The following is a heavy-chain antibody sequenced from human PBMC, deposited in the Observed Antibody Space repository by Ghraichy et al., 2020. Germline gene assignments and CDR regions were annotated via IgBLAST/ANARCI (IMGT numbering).Heavy chain of an antibody. CDR1: GYTFTSYY. CDR3: ARVGRKTYYDFWSGYPDAFDI. CDR2: INPSGGST. J-gene: IGHJ3*02. V-gene: IGHV1-46*01. D-gene: IGHD3-3*01. Sequence: ASVKVSCKASGYTFTSYYMHWVRQAPGQGLEWMGIINPSGGSTSYAQKFQGRVTMTRDTSTSTVYMELSSLRSEDTAVYYCARVGRKTYYDFWSGYPDAFDIWGQGTMVTVSS.